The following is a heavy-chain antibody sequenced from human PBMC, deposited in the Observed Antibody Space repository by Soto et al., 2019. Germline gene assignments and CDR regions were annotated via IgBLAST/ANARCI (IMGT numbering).Heavy chain of an antibody. CDR2: VYYSGNT. V-gene: IGHV4-39*02. J-gene: IGHJ4*02. D-gene: IGHD3-9*01. CDR3: ARLRGLVDY. Sequence: PSETLSPTCTVSGGSISSSNFYWGWIRQPPGKGLEWIGNVYYSGNTYFNPSLKSRVTISVDTSKNHFSLKLSSVTAADTAVYYCARLRGLVDYWGQGTLVTVSS. CDR1: GGSISSSNFY.